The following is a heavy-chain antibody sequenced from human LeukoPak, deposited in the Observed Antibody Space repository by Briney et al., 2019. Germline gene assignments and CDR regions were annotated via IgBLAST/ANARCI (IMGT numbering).Heavy chain of an antibody. CDR1: GFTFSSYA. V-gene: IGHV3-33*08. Sequence: GGSLRLSCAASGFTFSSYAMSWVRQAPGKGLEWVAVIWYDGSNKYYADSVKGRFTISRDNSKNTLYLQMNSLRAEDTAVYYCARARSSGSYYSYFDYWGQGTLVTVSS. CDR3: ARARSSGSYYSYFDY. J-gene: IGHJ4*02. D-gene: IGHD1-26*01. CDR2: IWYDGSNK.